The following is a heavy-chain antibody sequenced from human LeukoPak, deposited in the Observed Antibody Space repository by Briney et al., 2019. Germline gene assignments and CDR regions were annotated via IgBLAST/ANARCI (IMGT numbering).Heavy chain of an antibody. V-gene: IGHV1-18*01. CDR1: GYSFTSYG. Sequence: ASVKVSCKASGYSFTSYGISWVRQAPGQGLEWMGWSSPYKGNTNYAQKLQGRVTMTTDKSTATAYMELRSLRSDDTAVYYCARHDYDSSGVFPHSFDYWGQGTLVTVSS. CDR3: ARHDYDSSGVFPHSFDY. D-gene: IGHD3-22*01. CDR2: SSPYKGNT. J-gene: IGHJ4*02.